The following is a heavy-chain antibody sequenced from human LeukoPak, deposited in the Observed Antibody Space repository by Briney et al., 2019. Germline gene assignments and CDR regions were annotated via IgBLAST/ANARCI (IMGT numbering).Heavy chain of an antibody. CDR1: GGSISSHY. J-gene: IGHJ4*02. V-gene: IGHV4-59*11. D-gene: IGHD3-9*01. CDR3: ARVLTGSDY. Sequence: SETLSLTCTVSGGSISSHYWSWIRQPPGKGLEWIGYMYHSGSTNYNPSLKSRVTISVDTSKNQFSLKLSSVTAADTAVYYCARVLTGSDYWGQGTLVTVSS. CDR2: MYHSGST.